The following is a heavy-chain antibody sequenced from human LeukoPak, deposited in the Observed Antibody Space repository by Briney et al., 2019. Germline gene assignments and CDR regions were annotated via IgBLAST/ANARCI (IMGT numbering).Heavy chain of an antibody. D-gene: IGHD3-16*02. CDR3: ARGRYDYVWGSYRYNYFDY. J-gene: IGHJ4*02. V-gene: IGHV1-46*01. CDR1: GYTFTSYY. CDR2: INPSGGST. Sequence: ASVKVSCKASGYTFTSYYMHWVRQAPGQGLEWMGIINPSGGSTSYAQKFQGRVTMTRDTSTSTVYMELSSLRSEDTAVYYCARGRYDYVWGSYRYNYFDYWGQGTLVTVSS.